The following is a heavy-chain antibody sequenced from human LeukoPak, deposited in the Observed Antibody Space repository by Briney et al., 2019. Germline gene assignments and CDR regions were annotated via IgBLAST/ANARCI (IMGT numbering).Heavy chain of an antibody. Sequence: PSETLSLTCAVYGGSFSGYYWSWIRQPPGKGLEWIGEINHSGSTNYNPSLKSRVTISVDTSKNQFSLKLSSVTAADTAVYYCASRYSHYYYGMDVWGQGTTGTVSS. CDR1: GGSFSGYY. D-gene: IGHD2-21*01. CDR3: ASRYSHYYYGMDV. V-gene: IGHV4-34*01. J-gene: IGHJ6*02. CDR2: INHSGST.